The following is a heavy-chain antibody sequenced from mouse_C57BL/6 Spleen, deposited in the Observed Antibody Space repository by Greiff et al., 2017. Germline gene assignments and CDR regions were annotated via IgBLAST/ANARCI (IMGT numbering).Heavy chain of an antibody. Sequence: ESGPGLVKPSQSLSLTCSVTGYSITSGYYWNWIRQFPGNKLEWMGYISYDGSNNYNPSLKNRISITRDTSKNQFFLKLNSVTTEDTATYYCAREDYGSSFFFNYWGQGTTLTVSS. J-gene: IGHJ2*01. V-gene: IGHV3-6*01. D-gene: IGHD1-1*01. CDR2: ISYDGSN. CDR1: GYSITSGYY. CDR3: AREDYGSSFFFNY.